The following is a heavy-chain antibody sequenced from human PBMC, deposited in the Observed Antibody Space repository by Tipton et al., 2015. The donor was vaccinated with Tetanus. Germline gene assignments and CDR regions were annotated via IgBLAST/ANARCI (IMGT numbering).Heavy chain of an antibody. Sequence: SLRLSCAASGFSFSLCNMHWVRRVPGKGLEWVSFITGSSSTTYYADSVKGRFTISRDNAKNSLYLQMHNLRDEDTAVYYCARAPGGGSYHMDFWGQGTLVAVSS. CDR3: ARAPGGGSYHMDF. D-gene: IGHD3-16*02. J-gene: IGHJ4*02. CDR2: ITGSSSTT. V-gene: IGHV3-48*02. CDR1: GFSFSLCN.